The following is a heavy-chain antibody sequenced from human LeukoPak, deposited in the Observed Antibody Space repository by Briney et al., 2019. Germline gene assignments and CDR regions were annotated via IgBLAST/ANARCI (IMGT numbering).Heavy chain of an antibody. J-gene: IGHJ4*02. D-gene: IGHD3-10*01. CDR2: IYTSGST. CDR1: GGSISSYY. CDR3: ARVSYGSGSYMPDYFDY. V-gene: IGHV4-4*07. Sequence: SETLSLTCTVSGGSISSYYWSWIRQPAGKGLEWIGRIYTSGSTNYNPSLKSRVTMSVDTSKNQFSLKLSSVTAADTAVYYCARVSYGSGSYMPDYFDYWGQGTLVTVSS.